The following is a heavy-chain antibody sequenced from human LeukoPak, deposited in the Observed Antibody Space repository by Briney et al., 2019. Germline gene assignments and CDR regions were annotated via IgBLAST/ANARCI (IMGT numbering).Heavy chain of an antibody. CDR2: IYKSGST. J-gene: IGHJ4*02. CDR1: GGSISSGTYY. Sequence: TSETLSLTCTVSGGSISSGTYYWSWIRQPAGKGLEWIGRIYKSGSTNYNPSLKSRVTISVDTSKNQFSLKLSSVTAADTAVYYCARVGPYSSSSVYFDYWGKGTLVTVSS. V-gene: IGHV4-61*10. D-gene: IGHD6-6*01. CDR3: ARVGPYSSSSVYFDY.